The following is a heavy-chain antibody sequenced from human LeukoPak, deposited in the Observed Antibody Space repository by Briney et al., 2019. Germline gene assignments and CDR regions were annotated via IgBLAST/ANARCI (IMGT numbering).Heavy chain of an antibody. J-gene: IGHJ4*02. CDR2: IYPGDSDT. CDR3: ARASSGWYGSPLNAFDY. D-gene: IGHD6-19*01. V-gene: IGHV5-51*01. Sequence: GESLKISCKGSGYSFTSYWIGWVRQMPGKGLEWMGIIYPGDSDTRYSPSFQGQVTISADKSISTAYLQWSSLKASDTAMYYCARASSGWYGSPLNAFDYWGQGTLVTVSS. CDR1: GYSFTSYW.